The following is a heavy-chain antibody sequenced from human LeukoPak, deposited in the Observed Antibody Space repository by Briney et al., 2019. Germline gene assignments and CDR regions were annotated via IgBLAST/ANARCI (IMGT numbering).Heavy chain of an antibody. D-gene: IGHD3-16*01. V-gene: IGHV4-30-2*01. CDR2: IYHSGST. Sequence: SQTLSLTCAVSGGSISSGGYSWRWIRQPPGKGLEWIGYIYHSGSTYYNPYLKSRVTISVDRSKNQFSLKLSSVTAADTAVYYCARENLGDYYFDYWGQGTLVTVSS. J-gene: IGHJ4*02. CDR3: ARENLGDYYFDY. CDR1: GGSISSGGYS.